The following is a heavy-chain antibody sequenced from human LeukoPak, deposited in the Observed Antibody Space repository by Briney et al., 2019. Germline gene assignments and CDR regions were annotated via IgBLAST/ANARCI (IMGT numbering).Heavy chain of an antibody. CDR3: ARVEVGAANRQWYGMDV. Sequence: SETLSLTCTISGGSISSYYWSWIRQPPGKGLEWIGYVDYRGNTNYNPSLKSRVTISIDTSKSLFSLKLNSVTAADTAVYYCARVEVGAANRQWYGMDVWGQGTTVTVTS. D-gene: IGHD2-15*01. CDR1: GGSISSYY. J-gene: IGHJ6*02. CDR2: VDYRGNT. V-gene: IGHV4-59*01.